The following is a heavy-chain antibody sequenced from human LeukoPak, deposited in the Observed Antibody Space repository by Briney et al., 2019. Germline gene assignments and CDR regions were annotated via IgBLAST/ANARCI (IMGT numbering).Heavy chain of an antibody. J-gene: IGHJ6*03. CDR2: MSASGGS. CDR3: ARGWTSYYYYMDV. D-gene: IGHD3/OR15-3a*01. V-gene: IGHV4-4*07. Sequence: PSETLSLTCAVSGDSISTYYWSWIRQPAGRGLEWIGRMSASGGSNYNPSLKSRVTMSVDTSKNQVSLKLSSVTAADTAVYYYARGWTSYYYYMDVWGKGTTVTVSS. CDR1: GDSISTYY.